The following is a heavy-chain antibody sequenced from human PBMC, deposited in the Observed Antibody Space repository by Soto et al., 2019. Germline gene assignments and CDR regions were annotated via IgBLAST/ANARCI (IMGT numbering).Heavy chain of an antibody. Sequence: GESLKISCKGSGYSFTSYWIGWVRQMPGKGLEWMGIIYPGDSDTRYSPSFQGQVTISADKSISTAYLQWSSLKASDTAMYYCARVEVRYSSSWYYYYGMDVWGQGTTVTVSS. CDR2: IYPGDSDT. CDR3: ARVEVRYSSSWYYYYGMDV. J-gene: IGHJ6*02. D-gene: IGHD6-13*01. CDR1: GYSFTSYW. V-gene: IGHV5-51*01.